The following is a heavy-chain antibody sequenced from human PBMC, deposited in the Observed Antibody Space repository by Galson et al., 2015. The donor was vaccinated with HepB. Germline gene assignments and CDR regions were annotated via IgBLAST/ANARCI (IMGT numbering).Heavy chain of an antibody. CDR3: TRRKTVADIDDY. CDR1: GFTFSNYA. J-gene: IGHJ4*02. Sequence: SLRLSCAASGFTFSNYAMSWVRQAPGKGLEWVSTITAGGGTTYYADSVKGRFTISRDNSKNMLFLHMSTLRAEDAAIYYCTRRKTVADIDDYWGQGTLVTVSS. V-gene: IGHV3-23*01. D-gene: IGHD5-12*01. CDR2: ITAGGGTT.